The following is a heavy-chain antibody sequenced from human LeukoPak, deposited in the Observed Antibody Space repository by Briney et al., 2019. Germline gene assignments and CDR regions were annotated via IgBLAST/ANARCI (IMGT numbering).Heavy chain of an antibody. Sequence: GGSLRLSCAASGFTFTTYSMNWVRQAPGKGLEWVSSISSSSTYIYYADSVKGRFTISRDNTKNSLYLQMNSLRAEDTAVYYCARGLAVAALDYWGQGTLVTVSS. CDR1: GFTFTTYS. J-gene: IGHJ4*02. CDR2: ISSSSTYI. CDR3: ARGLAVAALDY. V-gene: IGHV3-21*01. D-gene: IGHD6-19*01.